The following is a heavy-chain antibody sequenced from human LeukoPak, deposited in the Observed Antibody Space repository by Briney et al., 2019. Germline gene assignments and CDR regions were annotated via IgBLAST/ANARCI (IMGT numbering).Heavy chain of an antibody. CDR2: ISGSGGST. CDR1: GFTFSSYA. J-gene: IGHJ6*02. V-gene: IGHV3-23*01. Sequence: GGSLRLSCAASGFTFSSYAMSWVRQAPGKGLEWVSAISGSGGSTYYADSVKGRFTISRDNSKNTLYLQMNSLRAEDTAVYYCAKWPLGYCSSTSCYNGNYYYYGVDVWGQGTTVTVSS. D-gene: IGHD2-2*02. CDR3: AKWPLGYCSSTSCYNGNYYYYGVDV.